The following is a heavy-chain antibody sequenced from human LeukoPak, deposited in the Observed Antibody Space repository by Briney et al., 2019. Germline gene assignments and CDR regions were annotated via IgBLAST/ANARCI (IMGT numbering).Heavy chain of an antibody. J-gene: IGHJ4*01. CDR2: MHPISGNT. Sequence: GESLKVSCKASGYTFNNFNINWVRQATGQGLEWMGWMHPISGNTGYAQKFQGRVTMTRNTSISTAYMELSSLRSEDTAVYYCARVSFDSSGNKINFDYWGHGTLVTVSS. CDR3: ARVSFDSSGNKINFDY. V-gene: IGHV1-8*01. D-gene: IGHD2-15*01. CDR1: GYTFNNFN.